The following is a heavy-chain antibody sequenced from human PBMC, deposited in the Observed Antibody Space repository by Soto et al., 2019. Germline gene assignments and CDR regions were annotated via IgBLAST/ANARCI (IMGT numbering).Heavy chain of an antibody. D-gene: IGHD2-8*01. CDR2: FKSKTDGGTT. V-gene: IGHV3-15*01. CDR1: GFTFRNAW. J-gene: IGHJ4*02. CDR3: TTGATPDGLQSFDY. Sequence: GGSLRLSCAASGFTFRNAWMSWVRQAPGKGLEWVGRFKSKTDGGTTDYAAPVKGRFTISRDDSKNTLYLQMNSLKTEDTAVYYCTTGATPDGLQSFDYWGQGTLVTVSS.